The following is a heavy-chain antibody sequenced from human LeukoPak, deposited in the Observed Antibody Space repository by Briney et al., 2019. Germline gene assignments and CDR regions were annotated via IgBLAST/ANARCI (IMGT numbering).Heavy chain of an antibody. CDR3: ARSFRSSSGYLCDY. CDR1: GFTFSSYW. V-gene: IGHV3-30*03. CDR2: ISYDGSNK. J-gene: IGHJ4*02. D-gene: IGHD3-22*01. Sequence: GGSLRLSCAVSGFTFSSYWMSWVRQAPGKGLEWVAVISYDGSNKYYADSVKGRFTISRDNSKNTLYLQMNSLRAEDTAVYYCARSFRSSSGYLCDYWGQGTLVTVSS.